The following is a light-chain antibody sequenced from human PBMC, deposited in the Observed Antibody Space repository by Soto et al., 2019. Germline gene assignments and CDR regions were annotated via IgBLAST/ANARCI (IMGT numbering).Light chain of an antibody. V-gene: IGKV3-11*01. Sequence: EIVLTQSPATLSLSPGERATLSCRASQSVSSYLAWYQQKPGQAPRLLIYDASNRATGIPARFSGSGSGTDVTLTISSLEPEDFAVYYCQHRSNRPPLSTFGPGTKVDI. CDR1: QSVSSY. CDR2: DAS. J-gene: IGKJ3*01. CDR3: QHRSNRPPLST.